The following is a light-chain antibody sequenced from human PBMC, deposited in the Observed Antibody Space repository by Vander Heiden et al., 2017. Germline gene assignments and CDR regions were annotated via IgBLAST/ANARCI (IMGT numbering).Light chain of an antibody. J-gene: IGKJ2*01. Sequence: ELVLTQSPGTLSLFPGERATLSCRASQSVDSSYLAWYQQKPGQAPRLLIYAARIRATGIPDKFSGSDSGTEFTITLSRLEPEDFAVYYCHHEDGSLYTFGQTTKVEIK. CDR1: QSVDSSY. CDR3: HHEDGSLYT. CDR2: AAR. V-gene: IGKV3-20*01.